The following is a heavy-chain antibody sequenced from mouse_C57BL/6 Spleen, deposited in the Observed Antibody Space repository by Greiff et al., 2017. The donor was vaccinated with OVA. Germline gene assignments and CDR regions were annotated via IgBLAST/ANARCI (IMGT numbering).Heavy chain of an antibody. D-gene: IGHD1-1*01. CDR1: GFSLTSYG. J-gene: IGHJ3*01. V-gene: IGHV2-2*01. CDR2: IWSGGST. Sequence: QVQLKQSGPGLVQPSQSLSITCTVSGFSLTSYGVHWVRQSPGKGLEWLGVIWSGGSTDYNAAFISRLSISKDNSKSQVFFKMNSLQADDTAIYYCARNYYVSSYVGPFPYWGQGTLVTVSA. CDR3: ARNYYVSSYVGPFPY.